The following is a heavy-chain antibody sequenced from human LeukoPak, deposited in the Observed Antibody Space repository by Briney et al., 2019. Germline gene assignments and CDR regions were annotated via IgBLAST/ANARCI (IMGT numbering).Heavy chain of an antibody. D-gene: IGHD3-3*01. CDR2: ITPIFGTA. J-gene: IGHJ5*02. CDR1: GGTFSSYA. Sequence: SVKVSCKASGGTFSSYAISWVRQAPGQGLEWMGGITPIFGTANYAQKFQGRVTITADESTSTAYMELSSLRSEDTAVYYCARGGENLYYDFWSGPFDPWGQGTLVTVSS. CDR3: ARGGENLYYDFWSGPFDP. V-gene: IGHV1-69*13.